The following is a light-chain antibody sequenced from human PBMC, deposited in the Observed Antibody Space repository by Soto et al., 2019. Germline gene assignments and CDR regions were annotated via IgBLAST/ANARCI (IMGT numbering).Light chain of an antibody. CDR1: QSVSSSD. CDR2: GSA. Sequence: EIVMTQSPATRSVSPGQRATLSGRASQSVSSSDFAWYQQKPGPAPRLIIYGSANRATGLPDRFSGRGSGTDFPLTISRLEPEDFAVYFCQHYGSSLFTFGQGTRLEI. CDR3: QHYGSSLFT. V-gene: IGKV3-20*01. J-gene: IGKJ5*01.